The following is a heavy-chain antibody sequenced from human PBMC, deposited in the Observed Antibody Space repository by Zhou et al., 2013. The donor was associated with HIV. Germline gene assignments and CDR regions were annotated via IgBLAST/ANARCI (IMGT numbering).Heavy chain of an antibody. D-gene: IGHD6-19*01. J-gene: IGHJ4*02. Sequence: QVQLVQSGAEVKKPGSSVKVSCKASGGTFSSYAISWVRQAPGQGLEWMGGIIPIFGTANYAQKFQGRVTITTDESTSTAYMELSSLRSEDTAVYYCARGGKAIAVAAYYFDYWGQGNPWSPSPQ. CDR2: IIPIFGTA. V-gene: IGHV1-69*05. CDR3: ARGGKAIAVAAYYFDY. CDR1: GGTFSSYA.